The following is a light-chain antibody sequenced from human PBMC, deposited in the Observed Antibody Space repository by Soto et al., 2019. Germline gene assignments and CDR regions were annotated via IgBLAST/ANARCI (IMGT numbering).Light chain of an antibody. CDR3: QKANSFPIT. CDR1: QGISSW. Sequence: DIEMTQSPSSVSASVGDRVTITCRASQGISSWXAXXQQKPGKAPKLLIYAASSLQSGVPSRFSGSGSGTDFNLTISSLQPEDFATYYCQKANSFPITFGQGTRLEIK. V-gene: IGKV1-12*01. CDR2: AAS. J-gene: IGKJ5*01.